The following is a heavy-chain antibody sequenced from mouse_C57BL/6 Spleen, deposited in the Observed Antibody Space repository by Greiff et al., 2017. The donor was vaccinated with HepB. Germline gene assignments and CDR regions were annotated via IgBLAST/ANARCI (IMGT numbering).Heavy chain of an antibody. CDR2: IYPGSGST. D-gene: IGHD1-1*01. V-gene: IGHV1-55*01. J-gene: IGHJ2*01. Sequence: QVQLKQPGAELVKPGDSVKMSCKASGYTFTSYWITWVKQRPGQGLEWIGDIYPGSGSTNYNEKFKSKATLTVDTSSSTAYMQLSSLTSEDSAVYYCALYYGSSFDYWGQGTTLTVSS. CDR1: GYTFTSYW. CDR3: ALYYGSSFDY.